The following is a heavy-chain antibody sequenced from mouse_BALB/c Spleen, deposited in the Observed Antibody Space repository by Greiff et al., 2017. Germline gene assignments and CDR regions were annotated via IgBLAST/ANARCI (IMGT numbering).Heavy chain of an antibody. CDR3: ARAPYYGSAMDY. D-gene: IGHD1-1*01. J-gene: IGHJ4*01. CDR1: GFTFSDYY. CDR2: ISDGGSYT. V-gene: IGHV5-4*02. Sequence: EVQGVESGGGLVKPGGSLKLSCAASGFTFSDYYMYWVRQTPEKRLEWVATISDGGSYTYYPDSVKGRFTISRDNAKNNLYLQMSSLKSEDTAMYYCARAPYYGSAMDYWGQGTSVTVSS.